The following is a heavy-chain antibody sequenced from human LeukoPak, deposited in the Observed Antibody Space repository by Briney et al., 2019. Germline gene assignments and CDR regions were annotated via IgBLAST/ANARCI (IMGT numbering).Heavy chain of an antibody. Sequence: PSETLSLTCAVYGGSFSGYYWSWIRQPPGKGLEWIGEINHSGSTNYNPSLKGRVTISVDTSKNQFSLKLSSVTAADTAVYYCARESRLLWFGELLWDYYYYYGMDVWGQGTTVTVSS. CDR3: ARESRLLWFGELLWDYYYYYGMDV. J-gene: IGHJ6*02. D-gene: IGHD3-10*01. CDR2: INHSGST. CDR1: GGSFSGYY. V-gene: IGHV4-34*01.